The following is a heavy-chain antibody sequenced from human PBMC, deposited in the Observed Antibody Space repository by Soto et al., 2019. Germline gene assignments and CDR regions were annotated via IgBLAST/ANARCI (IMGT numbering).Heavy chain of an antibody. Sequence: GGSLRLSCAASGFTFSSYAIHWVRHAPGTGLEWVAVISYYGSNKYYADSVKGRCTISRVNSKNTLYLQMNSLRAEDTGVYYSAREQYQLLLSTFDYGGQGTLVTVSS. V-gene: IGHV3-30-3*01. CDR1: GFTFSSYA. CDR2: ISYYGSNK. D-gene: IGHD2-2*01. J-gene: IGHJ4*02. CDR3: AREQYQLLLSTFDY.